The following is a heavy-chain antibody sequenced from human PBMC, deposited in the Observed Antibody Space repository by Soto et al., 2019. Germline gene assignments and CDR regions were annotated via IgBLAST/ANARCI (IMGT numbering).Heavy chain of an antibody. CDR3: ASNIHSSGYYLGPLDY. CDR2: IYYSGST. Sequence: PSETLSLTCTVSGGSISSGDYYWSWIRQPPGKGLEWIGCIYYSGSTYYNPSLKSRVTISVDTSKNQFSLKLSSVTAADTAVYYCASNIHSSGYYLGPLDYWGQGTLVTVSS. J-gene: IGHJ4*02. CDR1: GGSISSGDYY. V-gene: IGHV4-30-4*01. D-gene: IGHD3-22*01.